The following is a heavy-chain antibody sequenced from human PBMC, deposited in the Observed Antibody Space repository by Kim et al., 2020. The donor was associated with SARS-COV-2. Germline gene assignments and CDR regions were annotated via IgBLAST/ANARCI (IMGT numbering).Heavy chain of an antibody. V-gene: IGHV5-51*01. D-gene: IGHD6-19*01. CDR3: ARQWLRRWVPFFDY. J-gene: IGHJ4*02. Sequence: SPSFQGQVTTSADKSISTAYLQWSSLKASDTAMYYCARQWLRRWVPFFDYWGQGTLVTVSS.